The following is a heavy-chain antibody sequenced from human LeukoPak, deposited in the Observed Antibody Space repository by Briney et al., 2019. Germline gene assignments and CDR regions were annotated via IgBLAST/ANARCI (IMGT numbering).Heavy chain of an antibody. CDR1: GFTFSSFE. Sequence: GGSLRLPCAASGFTFSSFEMNWVRQAPGKGLEWVSYISSSISTMYYADSVKGRFTISRDNAKNSLYLQLNSLRAEDSAVYYCARVSRYYSDSGSYPFFDYWGQGTLVTVSS. CDR2: ISSSISTM. J-gene: IGHJ4*02. CDR3: ARVSRYYSDSGSYPFFDY. D-gene: IGHD3-10*01. V-gene: IGHV3-48*03.